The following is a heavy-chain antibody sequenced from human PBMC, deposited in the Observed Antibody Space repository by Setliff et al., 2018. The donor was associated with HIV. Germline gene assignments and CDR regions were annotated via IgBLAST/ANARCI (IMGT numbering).Heavy chain of an antibody. CDR3: ARDGGLRGYSYGWPDF. Sequence: PGGSLRLSCAASGFIVSSNYMSWVRQAPGKGLDWVSVIYSGGSTYYADSVKGRFTISRDNSKNTVHLQMSSLRVEDTAVYYCARDGGLRGYSYGWPDFWGQGTQVTVSS. CDR2: IYSGGST. V-gene: IGHV3-53*01. D-gene: IGHD5-18*01. CDR1: GFIVSSNY. J-gene: IGHJ4*02.